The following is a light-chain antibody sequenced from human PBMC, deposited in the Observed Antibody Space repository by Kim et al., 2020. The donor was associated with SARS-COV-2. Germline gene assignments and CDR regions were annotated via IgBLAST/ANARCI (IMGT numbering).Light chain of an antibody. J-gene: IGLJ3*02. V-gene: IGLV3-25*03. CDR3: QSADSSVTYWV. CDR2: KDS. CDR1: ALPKQY. Sequence: PGQTAKIPCSGDALPKQYAYWYQQKPGQAPVLVIYKDSERPSGIPERFSGSSSGTTVTLTISGVQAEDEADYYCQSADSSVTYWVFGGGTQLTVL.